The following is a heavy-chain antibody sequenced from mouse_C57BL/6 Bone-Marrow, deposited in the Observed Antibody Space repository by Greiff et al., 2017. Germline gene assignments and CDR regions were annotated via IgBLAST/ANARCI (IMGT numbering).Heavy chain of an antibody. V-gene: IGHV1-7*01. Sequence: QVLLQQSGAELAKPGASVKMSCKASGYTFTSYWMHWVKQRPGPGLEWIGYLNPSTGYTEYNQKFKDKATLTADKSSSTAYMQLSNLTSEDSAVYYCARDYSGSSYVFDYWGQGTTLTVSS. CDR3: ARDYSGSSYVFDY. CDR2: LNPSTGYT. D-gene: IGHD1-1*01. CDR1: GYTFTSYW. J-gene: IGHJ2*01.